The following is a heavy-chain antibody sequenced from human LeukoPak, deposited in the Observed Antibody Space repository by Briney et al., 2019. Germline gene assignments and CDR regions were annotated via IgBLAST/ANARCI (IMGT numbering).Heavy chain of an antibody. CDR3: ARDATRGGDNDY. J-gene: IGHJ4*02. Sequence: AGGSLRLSCVASGFTFSSYAMGWVRQAPGKRPEWVSSLTDSGGTTYYVDSVKGRLTISRDNAKNSLYLQMNSLRAEDTAVYYCARDATRGGDNDYWGQGTRVIVSS. D-gene: IGHD2-21*02. CDR1: GFTFSSYA. CDR2: LTDSGGTT. V-gene: IGHV3-23*01.